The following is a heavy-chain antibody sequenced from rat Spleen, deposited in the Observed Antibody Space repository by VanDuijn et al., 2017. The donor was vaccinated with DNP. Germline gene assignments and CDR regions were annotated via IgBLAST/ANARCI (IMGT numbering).Heavy chain of an antibody. CDR3: VRWNSGHFDY. CDR1: GFTFSDYA. V-gene: IGHV5-17*01. Sequence: EVQLVESGGGLVQPGRSLKLSCVASGFTFSDYAMAWVRQAPKKGLEWVATISYDGTRTYYRDSVKGRFTISRDNAKSTLYLQMNSLRSEDMATYYCVRWNSGHFDYWGQGVMVTVSS. D-gene: IGHD4-3*01. J-gene: IGHJ2*01. CDR2: ISYDGTRT.